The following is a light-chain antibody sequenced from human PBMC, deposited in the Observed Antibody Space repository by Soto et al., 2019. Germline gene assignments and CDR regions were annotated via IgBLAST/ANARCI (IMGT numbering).Light chain of an antibody. V-gene: IGKV1-6*01. Sequence: AIQMTQSPSSLSASIGDRVTITCRASQGIRNDLGWFQQKAGKPPTQLIYGASALQSGVPVRFSGSASGTDFTLTIRNMQREDFATYYCLQTYNLPRTFGQGTKVDI. J-gene: IGKJ1*01. CDR3: LQTYNLPRT. CDR1: QGIRND. CDR2: GAS.